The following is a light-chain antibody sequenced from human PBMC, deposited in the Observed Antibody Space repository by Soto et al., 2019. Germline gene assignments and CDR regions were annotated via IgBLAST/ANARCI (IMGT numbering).Light chain of an antibody. CDR3: QQYNSYPWT. Sequence: DIQMTQSPSTLSASVGDRVTITCRASQSISSWLAWYQQKPGKAPKLLIYKASSLESGVPSRFSGSGSWTEFTLTISSLQPDDFATYYCQQYNSYPWTVGQGTKVDIK. CDR1: QSISSW. V-gene: IGKV1-5*03. CDR2: KAS. J-gene: IGKJ1*01.